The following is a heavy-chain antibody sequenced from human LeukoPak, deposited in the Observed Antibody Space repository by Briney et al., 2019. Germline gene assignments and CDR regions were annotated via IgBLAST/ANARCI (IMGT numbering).Heavy chain of an antibody. V-gene: IGHV3-73*01. CDR3: TRQGILEDLFYYYYYMDV. CDR1: GFTFSGSP. Sequence: PGGSLRLSCAASGFTFSGSPMHWVRQASGKGLEWVGRIRSKANSYATAYAASVKGRFTISRDDSKNTAYLQMNSLKTEDTAVYYCTRQGILEDLFYYYYYMDVWGKGTTVTVSS. J-gene: IGHJ6*03. CDR2: IRSKANSYAT. D-gene: IGHD2-15*01.